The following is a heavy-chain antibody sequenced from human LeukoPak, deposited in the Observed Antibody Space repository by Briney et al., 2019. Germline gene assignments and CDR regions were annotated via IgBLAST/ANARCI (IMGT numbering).Heavy chain of an antibody. Sequence: ASVKVSCKASGYTFTSYGISWVRQAPGQGLEWMGWISAYNGNTNYAQKLQGRVTMTTDTSTSTAYMELRGLRSDDTAVYYCARDFQYCSSTSCYSVSFDYWGQGTLVTVSS. CDR2: ISAYNGNT. CDR3: ARDFQYCSSTSCYSVSFDY. CDR1: GYTFTSYG. D-gene: IGHD2-2*01. V-gene: IGHV1-18*01. J-gene: IGHJ4*02.